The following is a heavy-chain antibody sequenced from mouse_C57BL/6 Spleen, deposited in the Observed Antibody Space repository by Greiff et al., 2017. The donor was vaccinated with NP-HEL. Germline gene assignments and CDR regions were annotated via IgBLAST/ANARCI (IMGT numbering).Heavy chain of an antibody. V-gene: IGHV1-5*01. CDR2: IYPGNSDT. Sequence: VQLQQSGTVLARPGASVKMSCKTSGYTFTSYWMHWVKQRPGQGLEWIGAIYPGNSDTSYNQKFKGKAKLTAVTSASTAYMEISSLTNEDSAVYYCTRRHYGSSYEGYFDVWGTGTTVTVSS. J-gene: IGHJ1*03. CDR3: TRRHYGSSYEGYFDV. D-gene: IGHD1-1*01. CDR1: GYTFTSYW.